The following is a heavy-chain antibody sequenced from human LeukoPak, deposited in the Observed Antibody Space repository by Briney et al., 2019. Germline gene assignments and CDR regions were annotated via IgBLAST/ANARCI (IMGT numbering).Heavy chain of an antibody. CDR1: GFTFSSYG. CDR3: AKGPRFWSGYYTPEYYFDY. Sequence: PGRSLRLSCAASGFTFSSYGMHWVRQAPGKGLEWVAVMWYDGSNKYYADSVKGRFTISRDNSKNTLYLQMNSLRAEDTAVYYCAKGPRFWSGYYTPEYYFDYWGQGTLVTVSS. CDR2: MWYDGSNK. J-gene: IGHJ4*02. V-gene: IGHV3-33*06. D-gene: IGHD3-3*01.